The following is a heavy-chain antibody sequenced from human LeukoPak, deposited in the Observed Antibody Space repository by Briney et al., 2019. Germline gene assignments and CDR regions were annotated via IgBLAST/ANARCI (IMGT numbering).Heavy chain of an antibody. J-gene: IGHJ3*01. CDR2: ISGSRSTT. CDR1: GFIFTDYY. CDR3: ARVYYNSLGYAFDV. Sequence: GGSLRLSCAASGFIFTDYYMSWIRQAPGKGLEWVSYISGSRSTTYYADSVKGRFTISRDNVKNSLFLQMDSLRAEDTALYFCARVYYNSLGYAFDVSGQGTMVSVTS. D-gene: IGHD3-22*01. V-gene: IGHV3-11*04.